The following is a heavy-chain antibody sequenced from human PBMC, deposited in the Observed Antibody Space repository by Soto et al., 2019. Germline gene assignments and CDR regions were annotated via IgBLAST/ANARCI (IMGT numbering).Heavy chain of an antibody. CDR3: ARDGSGPFGY. J-gene: IGHJ4*02. D-gene: IGHD2-15*01. V-gene: IGHV3-53*01. CDR2: IHIDGNT. CDR1: GFSVSNNH. Sequence: GGSLSLSCAASGFSVSNNHMSWVRQAPGKGLEWVSLIHIDGNTYYTDAVKGRFTISRDYSKNTLFLQMNNLRAEDTALYYCARDGSGPFGYWGQGTQVTVSS.